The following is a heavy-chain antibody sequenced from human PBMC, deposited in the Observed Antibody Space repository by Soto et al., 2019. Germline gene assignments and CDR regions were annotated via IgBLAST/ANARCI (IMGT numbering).Heavy chain of an antibody. D-gene: IGHD3-3*01. CDR1: GGSFSGYY. CDR2: INHSGST. V-gene: IGHV4-34*01. J-gene: IGHJ5*02. Sequence: PSETLSLTCAVYGGSFSGYYWSWIRQPPGKGLEWIGEINHSGSTHYNPFLKRRVTISVDTSKNQFSRKLSSVTAADTAVYYCARGPLKIFGVVTEKGWFDPWGQGTLVTVSS. CDR3: ARGPLKIFGVVTEKGWFDP.